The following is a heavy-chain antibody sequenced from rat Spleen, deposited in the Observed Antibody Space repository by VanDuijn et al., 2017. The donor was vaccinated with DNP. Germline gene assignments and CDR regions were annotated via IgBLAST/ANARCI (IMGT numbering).Heavy chain of an antibody. J-gene: IGHJ2*01. CDR3: ARQSLGGDY. CDR1: GFTFSDYA. Sequence: EVQLVESGGGLVQPGRSLKLSCAASGFTFSDYAMAWVRQAPKKGLEWVATISYDGSRTYYRDSVKGRFTISRDNAKSTLYLQMDSLRSEDTATYYCARQSLGGDYWGQGVMVTVSS. CDR2: ISYDGSRT. V-gene: IGHV5-17*01. D-gene: IGHD5-1*01.